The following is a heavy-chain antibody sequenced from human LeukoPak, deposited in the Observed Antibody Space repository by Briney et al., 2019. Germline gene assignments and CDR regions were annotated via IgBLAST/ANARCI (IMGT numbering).Heavy chain of an antibody. D-gene: IGHD3-9*01. J-gene: IGHJ4*02. Sequence: GGSLRLSCAASGFSLINYNMNWVRQAPGKGLEWVSSISSTSSHIYYADSVKGRFTISRDNAKNSLYLQMNSLRAEDTAVYYCARAPYDILTGYSPYYFESWGQGTLVTVFS. CDR2: ISSTSSHI. CDR3: ARAPYDILTGYSPYYFES. CDR1: GFSLINYN. V-gene: IGHV3-21*06.